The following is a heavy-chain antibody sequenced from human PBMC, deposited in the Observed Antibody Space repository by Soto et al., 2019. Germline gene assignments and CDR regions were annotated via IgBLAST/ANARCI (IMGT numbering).Heavy chain of an antibody. CDR2: IWYDGSNK. Sequence: PGGSLRLSCAASGFTFSSYGMHWVRQAPGKGLEWVAVIWYDGSNKYYADSVKGRFTISRDNSKNTLYLQMNSLRAEDTAVYYCARSGVRFLEWLLDWFDPWGQGTLVTVSS. D-gene: IGHD3-3*01. CDR3: ARSGVRFLEWLLDWFDP. CDR1: GFTFSSYG. J-gene: IGHJ5*02. V-gene: IGHV3-33*01.